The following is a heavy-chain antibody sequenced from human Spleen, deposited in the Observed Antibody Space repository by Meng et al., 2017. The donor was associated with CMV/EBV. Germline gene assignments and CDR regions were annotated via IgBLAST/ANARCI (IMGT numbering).Heavy chain of an antibody. Sequence: ASVKVSCKASGYTFTSYYMHWVRQAPGQGLEWMGIINPSGGSTSYAQKFQGRVTMTRDTSTSTVYMELSSLRSDDTAVYYCARDRMGTREFDPWGQGTLVTVSS. J-gene: IGHJ5*02. CDR1: GYTFTSYY. CDR3: ARDRMGTREFDP. CDR2: INPSGGST. D-gene: IGHD7-27*01. V-gene: IGHV1-46*01.